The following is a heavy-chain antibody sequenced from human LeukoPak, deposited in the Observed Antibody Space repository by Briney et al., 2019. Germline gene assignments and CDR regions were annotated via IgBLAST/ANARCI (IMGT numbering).Heavy chain of an antibody. CDR3: AKQGGGNNWFDP. J-gene: IGHJ5*02. V-gene: IGHV3-30*02. CDR2: IRYDGSNK. CDR1: GFTFSSYG. D-gene: IGHD2-15*01. Sequence: PGGPQRLSCAASGFTFSSYGMHWVRQAPGKGLEWVAFIRYDGSNKYYADSVKGRFTISRDNSKNTLYLQMNSLRAEDTAVYYCAKQGGGNNWFDPWGQGTLVTVSS.